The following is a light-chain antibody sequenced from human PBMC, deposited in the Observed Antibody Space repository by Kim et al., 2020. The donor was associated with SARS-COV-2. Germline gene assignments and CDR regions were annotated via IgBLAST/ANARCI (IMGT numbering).Light chain of an antibody. J-gene: IGLJ3*02. V-gene: IGLV3-25*03. CDR2: KDS. Sequence: SYELTQPPSVSVSPGQTARITCSGDTLPKQYAYWYQQKPGQAPVVVIYKDSERPSGIPERFSGSTSGTTVTLTISGVQAEDEADYYCQSADSSGFWVFGGGTQLTVL. CDR3: QSADSSGFWV. CDR1: TLPKQY.